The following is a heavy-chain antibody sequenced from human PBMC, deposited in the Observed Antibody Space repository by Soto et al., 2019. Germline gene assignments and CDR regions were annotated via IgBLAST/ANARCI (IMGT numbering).Heavy chain of an antibody. CDR3: ATLITIFGVVIPVDGMDV. D-gene: IGHD3-3*01. Sequence: QVQLVQSGAEVKKPGSSVKVSCKASGGTFSSYAISWVRQAPVQGLEWMGGITPIFATANYAQKFQGRVTITADESTRTGYMELSRLRSEDTAVYYFATLITIFGVVIPVDGMDVWGQGTTLTVCS. CDR2: ITPIFATA. V-gene: IGHV1-69*01. CDR1: GGTFSSYA. J-gene: IGHJ6*02.